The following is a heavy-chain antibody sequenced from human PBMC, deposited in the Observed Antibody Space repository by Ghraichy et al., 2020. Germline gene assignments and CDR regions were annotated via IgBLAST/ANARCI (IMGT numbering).Heavy chain of an antibody. Sequence: GGSLRLSCAASGFTFSGYWMQWVRQIPGKGLVWVARINSDGDITTYADSVKGRFTISRDNAKNTLYLQMNSLRAEDTAMYYCAAYIYGHFGGQGTLVTVSS. CDR3: AAYIYGHF. D-gene: IGHD5-18*01. CDR1: GFTFSGYW. CDR2: INSDGDIT. J-gene: IGHJ4*01. V-gene: IGHV3-74*03.